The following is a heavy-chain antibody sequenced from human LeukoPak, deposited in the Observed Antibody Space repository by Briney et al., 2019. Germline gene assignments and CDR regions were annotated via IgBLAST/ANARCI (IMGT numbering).Heavy chain of an antibody. CDR2: ISSSGSTI. V-gene: IGHV3-48*03. Sequence: GGSLRLSCAASGFTFSSYEMNWVRQAPGKGLEWVSYISSSGSTIYYADSVKGRFTISRDNAKNSLYLQMNSLRAEDTAVYYCARFSPDDSSGYCNAFDIWGQGTMVTVSS. D-gene: IGHD3-22*01. CDR3: ARFSPDDSSGYCNAFDI. CDR1: GFTFSSYE. J-gene: IGHJ3*02.